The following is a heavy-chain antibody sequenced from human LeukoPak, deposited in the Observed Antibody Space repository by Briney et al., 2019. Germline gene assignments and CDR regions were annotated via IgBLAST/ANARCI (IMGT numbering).Heavy chain of an antibody. CDR3: ARQTGSGLFILP. J-gene: IGHJ4*02. CDR2: IYYSGNT. Sequence: SETLSLTCTVSGVSISSSNSYWGWIRQPPGQGLEWIGSIYYSGNTYYNASLKSQVSISIDTSKNLFSLRLTSVTAADTAVYYCARQTGSGLFILPGGQGTLVTVSS. CDR1: GVSISSSNSY. V-gene: IGHV4-39*01. D-gene: IGHD3/OR15-3a*01.